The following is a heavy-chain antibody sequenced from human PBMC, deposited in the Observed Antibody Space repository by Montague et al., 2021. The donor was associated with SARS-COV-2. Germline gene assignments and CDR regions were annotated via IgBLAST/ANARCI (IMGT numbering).Heavy chain of an antibody. Sequence: TLSLTCTVSGGSISSGGYYWSWSRQHGGRRLEWIGYMYYSGXTXNXXXXKXRVTITVDTSKNKSLLKLSSVATAATAVYYCAGNVGGYSSGWFDYWGQGTLVTVSS. D-gene: IGHD6-25*01. V-gene: IGHV4-31*03. CDR3: AGNVGGYSSGWFDY. CDR2: MYYSGXT. J-gene: IGHJ4*02. CDR1: GGSISSGGYY.